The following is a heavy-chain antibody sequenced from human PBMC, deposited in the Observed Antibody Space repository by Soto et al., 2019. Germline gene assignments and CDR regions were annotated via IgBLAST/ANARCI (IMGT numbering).Heavy chain of an antibody. J-gene: IGHJ5*02. CDR3: AKDRVIQLLPIWPDP. Sequence: GGPLRLSCAASGFSFNKYGMHWVRQAPGKGLEWVAYVSSDGSNQYYADSVKGRFTISRDNSKSTLYLQLDSLRVDDTAVYYCAKDRVIQLLPIWPDPWGQGTLVTVSS. CDR1: GFSFNKYG. CDR2: VSSDGSNQ. D-gene: IGHD2-2*01. V-gene: IGHV3-30*18.